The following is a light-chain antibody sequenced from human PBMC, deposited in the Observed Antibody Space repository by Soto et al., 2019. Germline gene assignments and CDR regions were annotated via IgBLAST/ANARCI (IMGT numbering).Light chain of an antibody. J-gene: IGKJ1*01. CDR2: DAT. CDR3: QQSDVSPRT. CDR1: QSISSY. Sequence: DIQMTQSPSSLSASVGDRVTITCRASQSISSYLNWYQQRPGKAPNLLIYDATRLHSGVPPRFSCSGYGTDFTRTITSLQLEDFGTYYCQQSDVSPRTFGQGTKLEI. V-gene: IGKV1-39*01.